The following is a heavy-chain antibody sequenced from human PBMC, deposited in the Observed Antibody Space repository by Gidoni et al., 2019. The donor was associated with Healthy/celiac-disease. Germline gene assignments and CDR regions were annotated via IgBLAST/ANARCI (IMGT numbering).Heavy chain of an antibody. D-gene: IGHD2-15*01. CDR3: ATQLSGYCSGGSCYHTWYFDL. J-gene: IGHJ2*01. Sequence: VQLVQSGAEVKKPGSSVKVSCNASGGTFSSYAIRCVRQAPGQGLEWMGGIIPIFGTANYAQKFQGRVTITADESTSTAYMELSSLRSEDTAVYYCATQLSGYCSGGSCYHTWYFDLWGRGTLVTVSS. CDR1: GGTFSSYA. CDR2: IIPIFGTA. V-gene: IGHV1-69*01.